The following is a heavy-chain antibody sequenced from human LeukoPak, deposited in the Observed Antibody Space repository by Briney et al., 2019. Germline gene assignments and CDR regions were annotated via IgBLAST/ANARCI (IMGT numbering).Heavy chain of an antibody. J-gene: IGHJ4*02. CDR3: ARRHYYDFWTGRENSFDY. Sequence: ASVKVSCKASGYTFTSYDINWVRQATGQGLEWMGWMNPNSGDTGFAQKFQGRVTFTRNTSINTAYMELSSLRSDDTAVYYCARRHYYDFWTGRENSFDYWGQGTLVTVSS. V-gene: IGHV1-8*03. CDR1: GYTFTSYD. CDR2: MNPNSGDT. D-gene: IGHD3-3*01.